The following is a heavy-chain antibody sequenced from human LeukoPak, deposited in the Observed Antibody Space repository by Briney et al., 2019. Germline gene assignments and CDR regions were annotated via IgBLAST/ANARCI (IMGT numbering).Heavy chain of an antibody. Sequence: PSETLSLTCAVYGGSFSGYYWSWIRQPPGKGLEWIGEINHSGSTNYNRSLKSRVTISVDTSKNQFSLKLSSVTAADTAVYYCARGKSIAARIFDYWGQGTLVTVSS. J-gene: IGHJ4*02. CDR3: ARGKSIAARIFDY. V-gene: IGHV4-34*01. CDR1: GGSFSGYY. D-gene: IGHD6-6*01. CDR2: INHSGST.